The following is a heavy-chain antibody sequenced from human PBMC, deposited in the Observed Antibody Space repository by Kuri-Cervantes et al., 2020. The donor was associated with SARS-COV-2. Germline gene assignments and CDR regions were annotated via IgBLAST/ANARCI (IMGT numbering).Heavy chain of an antibody. D-gene: IGHD3-10*01. CDR2: ISGSGAST. CDR1: GFTFSSYA. CDR3: VRSGVSAAAGYYYYYMDL. V-gene: IGHV3-23*01. Sequence: ETLSLTCAASGFTFSSYAMSWVRQAPGKGLEWVSAISGSGASTYYADSVKGRFTIPRDNSKNTLYLQMNSLRAEDTAVYYCVRSGVSAAAGYYYYYMDLWGKGTTVTVSS. J-gene: IGHJ6*03.